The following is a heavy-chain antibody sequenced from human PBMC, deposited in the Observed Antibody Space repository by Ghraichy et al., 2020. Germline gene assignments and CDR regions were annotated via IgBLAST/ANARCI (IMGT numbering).Heavy chain of an antibody. J-gene: IGHJ3*02. CDR2: IYYSGST. V-gene: IGHV4-59*01. Sequence: SETLSLTCTVSGGSISSYYWSWIRQPPGKGLEWIGYIYYSGSTNYNPSLKSRVTISVDTSKNQFSLKLSSVTAADTAVYYCARGGPSSGRFDAFDIWGQGTMVTVSS. D-gene: IGHD3-22*01. CDR3: ARGGPSSGRFDAFDI. CDR1: GGSISSYY.